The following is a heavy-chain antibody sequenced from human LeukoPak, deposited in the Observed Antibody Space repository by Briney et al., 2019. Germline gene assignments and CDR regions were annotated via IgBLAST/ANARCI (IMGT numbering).Heavy chain of an antibody. J-gene: IGHJ5*01. CDR1: GFTFSSYW. CDR3: TRAITYFYGSVTYDWFAS. CDR2: IKSDGST. V-gene: IGHV3-74*01. D-gene: IGHD3-10*01. Sequence: PGGSLRLSCEASGFTFSSYWMHWVRQTPGKGLMWVARIKSDGSTIYADSVQGRFTISRDNAKNMVYLQMNSLRDDDTSIHYCTRAITYFYGSVTYDWFASWGQGTRVTVSS.